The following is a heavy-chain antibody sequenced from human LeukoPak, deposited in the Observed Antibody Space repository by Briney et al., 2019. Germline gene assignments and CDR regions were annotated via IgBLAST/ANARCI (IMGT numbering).Heavy chain of an antibody. J-gene: IGHJ4*02. V-gene: IGHV4-31*03. D-gene: IGHD3-22*01. Sequence: SETLSLTCTVSGGSISSGGYYWSWIRQHPGKGLEWIGYIYYSGSTYYNPSLKSRVTISVDTSKNQFSLKLSSVTAADTAVYYCARAEKGYYDSSGYSTFDYWAREPWSPSPQ. CDR3: ARAEKGYYDSSGYSTFDY. CDR2: IYYSGST. CDR1: GGSISSGGYY.